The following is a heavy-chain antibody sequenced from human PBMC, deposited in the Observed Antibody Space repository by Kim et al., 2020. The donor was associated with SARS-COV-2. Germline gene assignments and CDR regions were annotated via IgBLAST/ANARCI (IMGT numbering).Heavy chain of an antibody. CDR3: AGLAVVGWPSNDF. Sequence: SETLSLTCAVSGASINSDSHHWGWIRQSPGKGMDWIASIHYSGSTSYNPSLRSRVTISLDTSNRQFSLEVTSVTAAATAVYYCAGLAVVGWPSNDFWGQGTQVTVFS. J-gene: IGHJ4*02. CDR2: IHYSGST. CDR1: GASINSDSHH. V-gene: IGHV4-39*01. D-gene: IGHD2-15*01.